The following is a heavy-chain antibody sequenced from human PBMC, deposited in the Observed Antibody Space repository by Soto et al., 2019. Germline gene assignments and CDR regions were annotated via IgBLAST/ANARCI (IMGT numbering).Heavy chain of an antibody. Sequence: SETLSLTCTVSGGSISSYYWSWIRQPPGKGLEWIGYIYHSGSTNYNPSLKSRVTISVDTSKNQFSLKLSSVTAADTAVYYCARVRFLEWLDYWGQGTLVTVSS. V-gene: IGHV4-59*01. CDR3: ARVRFLEWLDY. D-gene: IGHD3-3*01. J-gene: IGHJ4*02. CDR1: GGSISSYY. CDR2: IYHSGST.